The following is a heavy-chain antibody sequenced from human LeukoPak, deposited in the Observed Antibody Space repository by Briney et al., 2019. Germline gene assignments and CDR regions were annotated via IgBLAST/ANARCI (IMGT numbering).Heavy chain of an antibody. V-gene: IGHV4-38-2*02. Sequence: SETLSLTCTVSGYSISSGYYWGWIRQPPGKGLEWIGSIYHSGSTYYNPSLKSRVTISVDTSKNQFSLKLSSVTAADTAVYYCASSGYYDIFTGYYPYYFNYWGQRTLVTVSS. CDR3: ASSGYYDIFTGYYPYYFNY. D-gene: IGHD3-9*01. J-gene: IGHJ4*02. CDR2: IYHSGST. CDR1: GYSISSGYY.